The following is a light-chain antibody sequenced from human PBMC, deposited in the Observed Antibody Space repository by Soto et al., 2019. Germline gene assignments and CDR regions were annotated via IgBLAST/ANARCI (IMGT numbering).Light chain of an antibody. CDR3: QQYNSFSPVYT. V-gene: IGKV1-5*01. CDR1: QSISSW. Sequence: DIPMTQSPSTLSASVGDRVTITCRASQSISSWLAWYQQKPGKAPKRLIYDASILESGDPSRFSGSGSGTEFALTVSSLQPDDFATYYCQQYNSFSPVYTFGQGTRLEIK. J-gene: IGKJ2*01. CDR2: DAS.